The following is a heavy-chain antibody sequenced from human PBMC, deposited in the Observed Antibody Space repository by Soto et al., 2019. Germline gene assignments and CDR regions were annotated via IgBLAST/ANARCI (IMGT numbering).Heavy chain of an antibody. CDR2: SYYGRNT. V-gene: IGHV4-38-2*01. CDR3: ASTQRIQASQRD. Sequence: SETLSLTCAVSGYSINRGFYWGWVRQSPGRGLEWIGSSYYGRNTYYNPSLNRRVTISIDASKNQFSLTLTSVTAADTAVYYCASTQRIQASQRDWRQANLVTVS. D-gene: IGHD5-18*01. CDR1: GYSINRGFY. J-gene: IGHJ4*02.